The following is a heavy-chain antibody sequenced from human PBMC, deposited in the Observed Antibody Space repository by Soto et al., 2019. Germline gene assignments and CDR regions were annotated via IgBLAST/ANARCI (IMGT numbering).Heavy chain of an antibody. Sequence: PSETLSLTCTVSGDSITNGYYWGWIRQPPGRGLEWIASVHHAGSTFYSPSLMRRATISVDRSKNQFSLKVTSVTVADTAVYYCARSTEATGTLKYWGQGTLVTVSS. CDR2: VHHAGST. V-gene: IGHV4-38-2*02. J-gene: IGHJ4*02. D-gene: IGHD6-13*01. CDR3: ARSTEATGTLKY. CDR1: GDSITNGYY.